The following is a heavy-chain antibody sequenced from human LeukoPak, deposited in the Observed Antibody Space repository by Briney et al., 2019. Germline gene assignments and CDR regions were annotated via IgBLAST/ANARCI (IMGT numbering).Heavy chain of an antibody. J-gene: IGHJ5*02. CDR3: ARGPPGRVYDTSKRALFDP. Sequence: ASVKVSCKASGYTFSSYYMHWVRQAPGQGLEWMGIVNPSGGDTSYAQKFQGRVTMTSDTSTSTVFMQLSSLRSEDTAVYYCARGPPGRVYDTSKRALFDPWGQGTLVTVSS. V-gene: IGHV1-46*01. CDR2: VNPSGGDT. D-gene: IGHD3-22*01. CDR1: GYTFSSYY.